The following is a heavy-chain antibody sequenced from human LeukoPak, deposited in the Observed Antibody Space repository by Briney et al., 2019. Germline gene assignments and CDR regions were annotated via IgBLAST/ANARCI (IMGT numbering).Heavy chain of an antibody. CDR3: ARGHDYIWGMSGY. J-gene: IGHJ4*02. CDR2: ISHTGET. V-gene: IGHV4-34*01. Sequence: PSETLSLTCAVYGGSLSNYWWSWVRQPPEKGLEWIGEISHTGETNYSPSFKGRVTMSVDTSNNQVSLKLTSVTAADTAVYYCARGHDYIWGMSGYWGQGTLVTVSS. CDR1: GGSLSNYW. D-gene: IGHD3-16*01.